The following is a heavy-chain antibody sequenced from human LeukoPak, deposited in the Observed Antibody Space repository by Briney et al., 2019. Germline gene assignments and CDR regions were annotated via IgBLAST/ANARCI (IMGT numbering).Heavy chain of an antibody. V-gene: IGHV4-34*01. J-gene: IGHJ6*02. D-gene: IGHD2-21*01. CDR2: INHSGST. CDR3: ARGFAYRILNYYYYYGMDV. CDR1: GGSFSGYY. Sequence: SETLSLTRAVYGGSFSGYYWSWIRQPPGKGLEWIGEINHSGSTNYNPSLKSRVTISVDTSKNQFSLKLSSVTAADTAVYYCARGFAYRILNYYYYYGMDVWGQGTTVTVSS.